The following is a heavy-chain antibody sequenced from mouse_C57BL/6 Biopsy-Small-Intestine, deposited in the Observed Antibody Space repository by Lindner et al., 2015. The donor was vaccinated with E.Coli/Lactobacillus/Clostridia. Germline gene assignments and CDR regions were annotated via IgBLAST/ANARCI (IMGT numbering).Heavy chain of an antibody. J-gene: IGHJ1*03. D-gene: IGHD1-1*01. CDR3: ARQDYGSSYRYFDV. Sequence: VQLQESGGDLVEPGGSLKLSCAASGFTFSSYGMSWVRQTPDKRLEWVATISSGGSYTYYPDSVKGRFTISRDNAKNTLYLQMSSLKSEDTAMYYCARQDYGSSYRYFDVWGTGTTVTVSS. CDR1: GFTFSSYG. V-gene: IGHV5-6*01. CDR2: ISSGGSYT.